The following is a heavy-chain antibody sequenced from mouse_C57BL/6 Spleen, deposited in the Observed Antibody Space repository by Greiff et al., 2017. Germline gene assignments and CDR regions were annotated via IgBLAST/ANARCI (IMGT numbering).Heavy chain of an antibody. CDR3: ARYGYQGGFAY. CDR2: IYPGSGST. D-gene: IGHD2-2*01. CDR1: GYTFTSYW. V-gene: IGHV1-55*01. J-gene: IGHJ3*01. Sequence: QVQLQQSGAELVKPGASVQLSCKASGYTFTSYWITWVKQRPGQGLEWIGDIYPGSGSTNYNEKFKSKATLTVDSSSSTAYMQLSSLTSEDSAVYYCARYGYQGGFAYWGQGTLVTVSA.